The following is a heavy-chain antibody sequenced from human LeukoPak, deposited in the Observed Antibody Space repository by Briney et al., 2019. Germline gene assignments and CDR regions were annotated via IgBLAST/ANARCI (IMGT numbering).Heavy chain of an antibody. V-gene: IGHV4-39*01. CDR2: IYYSGST. CDR1: GGSISSSSYY. Sequence: SETLSLTCTVSGGSISSSSYYWGWIRQPPGKGLEGIGSIYYSGSTYYNPSLKSRVTISVHTSKNQFSLKRSSVTAADTAVYYCARHGSVAYYDILTGYGARGYFDYWGQGTLVTVSS. D-gene: IGHD3-9*01. J-gene: IGHJ4*02. CDR3: ARHGSVAYYDILTGYGARGYFDY.